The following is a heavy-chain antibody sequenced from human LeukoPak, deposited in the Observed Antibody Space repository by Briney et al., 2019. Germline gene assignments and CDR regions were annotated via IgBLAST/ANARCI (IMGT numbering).Heavy chain of an antibody. Sequence: GGSLRLSCAASGFTFSSYGMHWVRQAPGKGLEWVAFIRYDGSNKYYADSVKGRFTISRDNSKNTLYLQMNSLRAEDTAVYYCAKVGYYYDSSGYYTEYFQHWGQGTLVTVSS. CDR1: GFTFSSYG. CDR3: AKVGYYYDSSGYYTEYFQH. J-gene: IGHJ1*01. D-gene: IGHD3-22*01. CDR2: IRYDGSNK. V-gene: IGHV3-30*02.